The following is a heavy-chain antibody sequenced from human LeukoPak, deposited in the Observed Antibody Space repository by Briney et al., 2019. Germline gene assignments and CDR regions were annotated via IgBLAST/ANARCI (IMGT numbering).Heavy chain of an antibody. J-gene: IGHJ4*02. CDR2: INPDSGGT. Sequence: ASVKVSCKASGYTLTGYYLHWVRQAPGQGLEWMGWINPDSGGTTYAQKFQGRVTMTRDTSISTAYMELSRLRSDDTAVYYCARGLSVVLGRLKPGLVDYWGQGTLVTVSS. CDR3: ARGLSVVLGRLKPGLVDY. D-gene: IGHD2/OR15-2a*01. CDR1: GYTLTGYY. V-gene: IGHV1-2*02.